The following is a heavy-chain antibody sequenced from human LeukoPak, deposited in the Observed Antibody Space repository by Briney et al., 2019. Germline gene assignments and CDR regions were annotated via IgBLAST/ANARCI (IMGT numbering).Heavy chain of an antibody. J-gene: IGHJ5*02. CDR2: INPSGGST. CDR3: ARCPDDIVVVPAAMGGGWFDP. Sequence: ASVKVSCKASGYTFTSYYMHWVRQAPGQGLEWMGIINPSGGSTSYAQKFQGRVTMTRDTSTSTAYMELSSLRSEDTAVYYCARCPDDIVVVPAAMGGGWFDPWGQGTLVTVSS. CDR1: GYTFTSYY. D-gene: IGHD2-2*01. V-gene: IGHV1-46*01.